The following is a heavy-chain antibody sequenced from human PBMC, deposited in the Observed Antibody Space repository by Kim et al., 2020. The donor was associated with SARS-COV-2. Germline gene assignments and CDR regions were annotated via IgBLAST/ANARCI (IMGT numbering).Heavy chain of an antibody. CDR3: ARGNWLLLHYYDYGMDV. J-gene: IGHJ6*02. D-gene: IGHD3-22*01. Sequence: LQSRVTISVDTSKNQFSLKLSSVTAADTAVYYCARGNWLLLHYYDYGMDVWGQGTTVTVSS. V-gene: IGHV4-34*01.